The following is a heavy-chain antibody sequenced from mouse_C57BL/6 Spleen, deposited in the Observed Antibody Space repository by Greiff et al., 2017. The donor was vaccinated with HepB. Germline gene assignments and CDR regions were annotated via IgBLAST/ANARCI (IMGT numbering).Heavy chain of an antibody. J-gene: IGHJ3*01. CDR2: IHPNSGST. CDR1: GYTFTSYW. V-gene: IGHV1-64*01. CDR3: AGAGFLFAY. D-gene: IGHD3-3*01. Sequence: VQLQQSGAELVKPGASVKLSCKASGYTFTSYWMHWVKQRPGQGLEWIGMIHPNSGSTNYNEKFKSKATLTVDKAYSTAYRQLSSLTSEESAVYYCAGAGFLFAYWGQGTLVTVSA.